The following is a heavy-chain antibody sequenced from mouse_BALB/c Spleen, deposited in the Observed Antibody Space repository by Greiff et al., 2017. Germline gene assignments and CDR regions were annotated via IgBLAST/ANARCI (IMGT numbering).Heavy chain of an antibody. CDR3: ARENYRYDEGTWFAY. D-gene: IGHD2-14*01. V-gene: IGHV5-4*02. CDR1: GFTFSDYY. Sequence: EVKLVESGGGLVKPGGSLKLSCAASGFTFSDYYMYWVRQTPEKRLEWVATISDGGSYTYYPDSVKGRFTISRDNAKNNLYLQMSSLKSEDTAMYYCARENYRYDEGTWFAYWGQGTLVTVSA. CDR2: ISDGGSYT. J-gene: IGHJ3*01.